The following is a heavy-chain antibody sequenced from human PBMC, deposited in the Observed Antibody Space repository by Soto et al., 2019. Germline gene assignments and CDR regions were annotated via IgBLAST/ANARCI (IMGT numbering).Heavy chain of an antibody. V-gene: IGHV3-53*01. Sequence: EVQLEESGGGLIQPGGSLRLSCAAAGFTVSSNYMTWVRQAPGEGLEWVAVIYSGGNTNYADSVKGRFTISRDHSKNTLYLQMNTLRAEDTAVYYCARGFNWLDYWGQGTLVTVSS. CDR3: ARGFNWLDY. D-gene: IGHD5-12*01. CDR2: IYSGGNT. J-gene: IGHJ4*02. CDR1: GFTVSSNY.